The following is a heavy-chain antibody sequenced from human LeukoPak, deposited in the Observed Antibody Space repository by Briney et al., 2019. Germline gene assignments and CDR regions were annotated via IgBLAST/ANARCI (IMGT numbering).Heavy chain of an antibody. CDR3: ARFEMAALDY. CDR1: GFTFSSYA. Sequence: GGSLRLSCAASGFTFSSYAMHWVRQAPGKGLEWVAVISYDGSNKYYADSVKGRFTISRDNSKNTLYLQMNSLRAEDTAVYYCARFEMAALDYWGQGTLVTVSS. J-gene: IGHJ4*02. D-gene: IGHD6-19*01. V-gene: IGHV3-30-3*01. CDR2: ISYDGSNK.